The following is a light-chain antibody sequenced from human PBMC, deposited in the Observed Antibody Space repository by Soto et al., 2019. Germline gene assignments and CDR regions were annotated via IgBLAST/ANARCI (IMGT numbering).Light chain of an antibody. J-gene: IGLJ1*01. Sequence: QSVQTQPASVSGSPGQSIAISCTGTSSDVGSYDLVSWYQQHPGKAPKLMIYEVTKRPSGVSSRFSGSKSGNTASLTISGLQAEDDADYYCCSSAGGGTYVFGTGTKVTVL. CDR3: CSSAGGGTYV. CDR1: SSDVGSYDL. V-gene: IGLV2-23*02. CDR2: EVT.